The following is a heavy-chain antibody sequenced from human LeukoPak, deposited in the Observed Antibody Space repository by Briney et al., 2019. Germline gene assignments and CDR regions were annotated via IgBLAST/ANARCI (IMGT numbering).Heavy chain of an antibody. CDR2: IKQDGSEK. CDR1: GFTFSSYW. D-gene: IGHD3-22*01. CDR3: ARVAADYYDSSAPLYNPGYFDY. Sequence: GGSLRLSCAASGFTFSSYWMSWVRQAPGKGLEWLANIKQDGSEKYYVDSVKGRFTISRDNAKNSLYLQMNSLRAEDTAVYYCARVAADYYDSSAPLYNPGYFDYWGQGTLVTVSS. V-gene: IGHV3-7*01. J-gene: IGHJ4*02.